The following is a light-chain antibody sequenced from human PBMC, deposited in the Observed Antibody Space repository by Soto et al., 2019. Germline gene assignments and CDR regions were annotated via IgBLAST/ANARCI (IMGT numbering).Light chain of an antibody. CDR2: AAS. V-gene: IGKV1-39*01. J-gene: IGKJ1*01. CDR3: QQSYTSPRT. CDR1: QSISNY. Sequence: DIQMTQSPSSLSASVGDRVTITCRASQSISNYLNWYQQKPGKAPKVLIYAASSLQSGVPSRFSGSGSRTDFTLTIRSLQPEDFATYYCQQSYTSPRTFGLGTKVEV.